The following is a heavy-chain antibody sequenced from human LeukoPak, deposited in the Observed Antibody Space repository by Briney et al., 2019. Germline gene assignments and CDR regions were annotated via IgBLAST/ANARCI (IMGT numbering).Heavy chain of an antibody. CDR2: IYYTGDT. V-gene: IGHV4-59*08. CDR3: ARHQRGFCDGGDCPYYFDH. J-gene: IGHJ4*02. CDR1: GGSISTYY. Sequence: TSETLSLTCTVSGGSISTYYWSWVRQPPGKGPEWIGYIYYTGDTRSNPFLKSRVTLLVDTPKNQFSLRLTSVTAADTAVYYCARHQRGFCDGGDCPYYFDHWGLGTLVTVSS. D-gene: IGHD2-21*02.